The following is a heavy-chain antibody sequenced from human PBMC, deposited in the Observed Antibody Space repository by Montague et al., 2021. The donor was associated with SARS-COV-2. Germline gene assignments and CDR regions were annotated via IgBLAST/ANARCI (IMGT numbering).Heavy chain of an antibody. CDR3: ARGGNWLYYFDY. Sequence: CAISGDSVSSNSAAWNWIRRSPSRGLEWLGRTYYRSKWYNDYAVSVKSRITINPDTSKNQFSLQLNSVTPEDTAVYYCARGGNWLYYFDYWGQGTLVTVSS. CDR2: TYYRSKWYN. D-gene: IGHD1-1*01. J-gene: IGHJ4*02. V-gene: IGHV6-1*01. CDR1: GDSVSSNSAA.